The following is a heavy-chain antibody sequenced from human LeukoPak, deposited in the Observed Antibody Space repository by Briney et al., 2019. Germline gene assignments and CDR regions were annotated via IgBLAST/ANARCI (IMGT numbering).Heavy chain of an antibody. Sequence: ASVKVSCKVSGYTLTELSMHWVRQAPGKGLEWMGGFNPEDGETIYAQKFQGRVTMTEDTSTDTAYMELSSLRSEDTAVYYCATDLDVVVPAVERYWGQGTLVTVSS. J-gene: IGHJ4*02. CDR2: FNPEDGET. D-gene: IGHD2-2*01. CDR3: ATDLDVVVPAVERY. V-gene: IGHV1-24*01. CDR1: GYTLTELS.